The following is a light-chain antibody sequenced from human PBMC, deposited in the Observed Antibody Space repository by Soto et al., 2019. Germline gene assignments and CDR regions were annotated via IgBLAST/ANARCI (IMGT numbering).Light chain of an antibody. CDR1: QDIRSD. J-gene: IGKJ2*01. V-gene: IGKV1-17*01. Sequence: IQMTQSPSSLSASVGDRVTVTCRASQDIRSDVGWYQQEPGQAPKVLMYAASRLHSGVPSRFSGSGSGTEFTLTISSLQPDDFATYYCQQYNSYSLYTFGQGTKVDIK. CDR3: QQYNSYSLYT. CDR2: AAS.